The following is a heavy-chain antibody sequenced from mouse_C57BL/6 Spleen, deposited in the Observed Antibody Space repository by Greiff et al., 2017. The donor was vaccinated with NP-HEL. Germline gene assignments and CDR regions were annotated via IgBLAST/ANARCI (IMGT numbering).Heavy chain of an antibody. D-gene: IGHD2-1*01. J-gene: IGHJ2*01. CDR2: ISYDGSN. CDR1: GYSITSGYY. Sequence: ESGPGLVKPSQSLSLTCSVTGYSITSGYYWNWIRQFPGNKLEWMGYISYDGSNNYNPSLKNRISITRDTSKNQFFLKLNSVTTEDTATYYCARDGNYEFDYWGQGTTLTVSS. V-gene: IGHV3-6*01. CDR3: ARDGNYEFDY.